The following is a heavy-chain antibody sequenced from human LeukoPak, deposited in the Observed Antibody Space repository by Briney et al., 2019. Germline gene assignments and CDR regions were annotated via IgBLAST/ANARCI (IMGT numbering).Heavy chain of an antibody. Sequence: ASVKVSCKASGGTFSSYAMSWVRQAPGQGLEWMGGIIPIFGTANYAQKFQGRVTITADESTSTAYMELSSLRSEDTAVYYCAGSWYVVVPVYYYYMDVWGKGTTVTVSS. J-gene: IGHJ6*03. CDR3: AGSWYVVVPVYYYYMDV. CDR2: IIPIFGTA. D-gene: IGHD2-2*01. V-gene: IGHV1-69*01. CDR1: GGTFSSYA.